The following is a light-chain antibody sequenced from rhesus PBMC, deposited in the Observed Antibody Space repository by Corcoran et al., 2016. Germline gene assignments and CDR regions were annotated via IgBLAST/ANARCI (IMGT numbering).Light chain of an antibody. CDR3: GQGTNVPPYS. Sequence: DVVMTQSPLSLPVTPGQPASISCRSSQSLVHSDGKTYLHWLQQKPGQPPRRLIYQVSNRDSGVPDRFRGSGAGTDFTLKISRGEAEDVGVYYCGQGTNVPPYSFGQGTKVEIK. CDR2: QVS. J-gene: IGKJ2*01. CDR1: QSLVHSDGKTY. V-gene: IGKV2S8*01.